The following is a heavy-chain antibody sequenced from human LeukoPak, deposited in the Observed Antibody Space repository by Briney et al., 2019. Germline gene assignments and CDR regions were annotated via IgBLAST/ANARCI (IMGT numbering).Heavy chain of an antibody. Sequence: GGALRLSCSASGFSFSSYAMYWVRQAPGKGLEYVSAISSNGGSTYYADSVKGRFTISRDNSKNTLYLQMSSLKAEATAVHYCPKALVTDNYWGQGTLVTVSS. V-gene: IGHV3-64D*09. CDR1: GFSFSSYA. D-gene: IGHD3-16*02. J-gene: IGHJ4*02. CDR2: ISSNGGST. CDR3: PKALVTDNY.